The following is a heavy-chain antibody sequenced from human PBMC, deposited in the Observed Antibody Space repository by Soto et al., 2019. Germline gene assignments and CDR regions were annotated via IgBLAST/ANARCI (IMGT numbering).Heavy chain of an antibody. D-gene: IGHD2-2*01. Sequence: ASVKVYCKASGGTFSSYAISWVRQAPGQGLEWMGGIIPIIGTANYAQKFQGRVTITADESASTAYMELSSLRSEDTAVYYCASSVPAADVWFDPWGQGTLVTVSS. J-gene: IGHJ5*02. CDR1: GGTFSSYA. CDR3: ASSVPAADVWFDP. V-gene: IGHV1-69*13. CDR2: IIPIIGTA.